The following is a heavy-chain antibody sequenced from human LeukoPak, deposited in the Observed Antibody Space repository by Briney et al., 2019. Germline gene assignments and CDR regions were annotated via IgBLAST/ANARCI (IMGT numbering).Heavy chain of an antibody. CDR2: IYYSGST. Sequence: SETLSLTCTVSGGSISSGDYYWSWIRQPPGKGLEWIGYIYYSGSTHYSPSLKSRVTISVDTSKNQFSLKLSSVTAADTAVYYCARGEDYYDSSGYYYDAFDIWGQGTMVTVSS. CDR1: GGSISSGDYY. V-gene: IGHV4-30-4*01. D-gene: IGHD3-22*01. J-gene: IGHJ3*02. CDR3: ARGEDYYDSSGYYYDAFDI.